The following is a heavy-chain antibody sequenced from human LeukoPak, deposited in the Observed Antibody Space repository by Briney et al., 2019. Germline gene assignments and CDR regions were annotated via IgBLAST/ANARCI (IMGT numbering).Heavy chain of an antibody. CDR1: GGSFSGYY. V-gene: IGHV4-34*01. J-gene: IGHJ4*02. D-gene: IGHD6-19*01. CDR3: ARVGLWSVDPIGY. CDR2: INHSGST. Sequence: SETLSLTCAVYGGSFSGYYWSWIRQPPGKGLEWIGEINHSGSTNYNPSLKSRVTISVDTSKNQFSLKLSSVTAADTAVYYCARVGLWSVDPIGYWGQGTLVTVSS.